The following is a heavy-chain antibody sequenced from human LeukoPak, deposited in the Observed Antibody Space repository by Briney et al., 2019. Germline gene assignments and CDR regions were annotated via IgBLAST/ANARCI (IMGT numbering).Heavy chain of an antibody. J-gene: IGHJ6*03. CDR3: ARDGSGSYTIYYYYYMDV. V-gene: IGHV1-2*02. Sequence: EASVKVSCKASGYTFTSYYMHWVRQAPGQGLEWMGWINPNSGGTNYAQKFQGRVTMTRDTSISTAYMELSRLRSDDTAVYYCARDGSGSYTIYYYYYMDVWGKGTTVTISS. D-gene: IGHD3-10*01. CDR2: INPNSGGT. CDR1: GYTFTSYY.